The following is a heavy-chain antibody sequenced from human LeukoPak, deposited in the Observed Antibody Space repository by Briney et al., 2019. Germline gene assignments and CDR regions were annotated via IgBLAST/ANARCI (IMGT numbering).Heavy chain of an antibody. CDR2: INPNSGGT. D-gene: IGHD3-10*01. Sequence: GASVKVSCKASGYTFTGYYMHWVRQAPGQGLEWMGWINPNSGGTNCAQKFQGRVTMTRDTSISTAYMELSRLRSDDTAVYYCARHRGVTTNWFDPWGQGTLVTVSS. V-gene: IGHV1-2*02. J-gene: IGHJ5*02. CDR3: ARHRGVTTNWFDP. CDR1: GYTFTGYY.